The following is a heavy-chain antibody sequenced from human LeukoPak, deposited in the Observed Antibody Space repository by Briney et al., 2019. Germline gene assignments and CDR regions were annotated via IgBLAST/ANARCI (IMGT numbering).Heavy chain of an antibody. D-gene: IGHD6-19*01. CDR1: GYSFTSYW. CDR2: IFPGDSDT. J-gene: IGHJ4*02. Sequence: GESLKISCQGSGYSFTSYWIGWVRQMPGKGLEWMGTIFPGDSDTRYSPSFQGQVTISVDKSISTAYLQWSSLKASDTAMYYCAIHLAVGAPDYWGQGTLVAVSS. CDR3: AIHLAVGAPDY. V-gene: IGHV5-51*01.